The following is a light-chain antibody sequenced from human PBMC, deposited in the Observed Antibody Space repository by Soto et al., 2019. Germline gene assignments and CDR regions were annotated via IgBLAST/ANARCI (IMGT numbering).Light chain of an antibody. Sequence: DVQMTQSPSSLSAFVGDRVTITCRASQGIAPYLAWFQQKPGKVPKLLIYATSTLQSGDPSRFSGSGSGTDFTLTISSLQPEDVGTYYCQKYNSAPLTFGGGNKVEIK. CDR2: ATS. CDR3: QKYNSAPLT. V-gene: IGKV1-27*01. J-gene: IGKJ4*01. CDR1: QGIAPY.